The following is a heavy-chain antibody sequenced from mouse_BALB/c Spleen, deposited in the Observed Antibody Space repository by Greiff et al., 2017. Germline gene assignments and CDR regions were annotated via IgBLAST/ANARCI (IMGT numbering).Heavy chain of an antibody. Sequence: ESGPSLVKPSQTLSLTCSVTGDSITSGYWNWIRKFPGNKLEYMGYISYSGSTYYNPSLKSRISITRDTSKNQYYLQLNSVTTEDTATYYCASYDYDGGRGYAMDYWGQGTSVTVSS. V-gene: IGHV3-8*02. J-gene: IGHJ4*01. CDR1: GDSITSGY. D-gene: IGHD2-4*01. CDR2: ISYSGST. CDR3: ASYDYDGGRGYAMDY.